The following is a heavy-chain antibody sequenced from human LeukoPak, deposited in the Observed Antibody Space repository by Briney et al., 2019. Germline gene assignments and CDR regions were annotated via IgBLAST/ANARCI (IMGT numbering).Heavy chain of an antibody. D-gene: IGHD3-10*01. CDR2: IYYSGST. CDR3: QLLYGSGSYPDY. CDR1: GGSISSYY. J-gene: IGHJ4*02. Sequence: SETLSLTCTVSGGSISSYYWSWIRQPPGKGLEWIGYIYYSGSTNYNPSLKSRVTISVDTSKNQFSLKLSSVTAADTAVYYCQLLYGSGSYPDYWGQGTLVTVSS. V-gene: IGHV4-59*12.